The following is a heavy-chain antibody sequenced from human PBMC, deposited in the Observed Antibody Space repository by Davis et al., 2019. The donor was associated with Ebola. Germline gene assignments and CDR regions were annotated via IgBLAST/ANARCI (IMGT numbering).Heavy chain of an antibody. CDR2: ISYDGTNE. J-gene: IGHJ4*02. CDR1: GFFFSAFA. CDR3: VRPGSGGYAPDFDH. V-gene: IGHV3-30-3*01. D-gene: IGHD3-10*01. Sequence: GGSLRLSCAASGFFFSAFAIHWVRQAPGQGPEWLAVISYDGTNEYYADSVKGRFTISRDNSIKSLYLHLNLLRTEDTAFYYCVRPGSGGYAPDFDHWGPGTLVTVSS.